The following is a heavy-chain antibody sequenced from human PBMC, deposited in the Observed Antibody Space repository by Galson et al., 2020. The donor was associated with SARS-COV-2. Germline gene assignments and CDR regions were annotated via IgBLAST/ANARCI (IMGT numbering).Heavy chain of an antibody. CDR1: GFTFSSYG. CDR3: AKADILTGLGGLVDY. V-gene: IGHV3-30*18. J-gene: IGHJ4*02. Sequence: GGSLRLSCAASGFTFSSYGMHWVRQAPGKGLEWVAVISYDGSNKYYADSVKGRFTISRDNSKNTLYLQMNSLRAEDTAVYYCAKADILTGLGGLVDYWGQGTLVTVSS. CDR2: ISYDGSNK. D-gene: IGHD3-9*01.